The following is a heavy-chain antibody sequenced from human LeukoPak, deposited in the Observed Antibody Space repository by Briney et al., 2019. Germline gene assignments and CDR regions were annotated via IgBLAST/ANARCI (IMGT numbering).Heavy chain of an antibody. CDR2: INRNGGNT. V-gene: IGHV3-20*04. D-gene: IGHD3-16*01. Sequence: GGSLRLSCAASGFTFDDYAMSWVRQAPGKGLEWVSVINRNGGNTGYAESVKGRFTISRDNAKNSLFLQMNSLRAEDTAFYYCARARDYDYVWGTPYFDYWGQGTLVTVSS. CDR3: ARARDYDYVWGTPYFDY. CDR1: GFTFDDYA. J-gene: IGHJ4*02.